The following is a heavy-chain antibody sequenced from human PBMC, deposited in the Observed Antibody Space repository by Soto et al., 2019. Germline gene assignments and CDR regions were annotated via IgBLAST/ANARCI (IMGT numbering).Heavy chain of an antibody. CDR2: IDPSDSYT. V-gene: IGHV5-10-1*01. D-gene: IGHD2-15*01. J-gene: IGHJ4*02. CDR3: ASLLGYCSGGTCSLDY. CDR1: GYSFTSYW. Sequence: ESLKISCKGSGYSFTSYWITWVRQMPGKGLEWMGRIDPSDSYTNYSPSFQGHVTISADKSISTAYLQWSSLKASDTAMYYCASLLGYCSGGTCSLDYWGQGTLVTVSS.